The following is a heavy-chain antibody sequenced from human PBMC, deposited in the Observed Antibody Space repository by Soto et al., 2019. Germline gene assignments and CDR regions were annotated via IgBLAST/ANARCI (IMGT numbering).Heavy chain of an antibody. V-gene: IGHV4-31*03. D-gene: IGHD6-13*01. CDR1: GGSISSGGYY. CDR3: ARWVSSRWYHVFDY. CDR2: IYYSGST. Sequence: SETRSLTCTVSGGSISSGGYYWSWIRQHPGKGLEWIGYIYYSGSTYYNPSLKSRVTISVDTSKNQFSLKLSSVTAADTAVYYCARWVSSRWYHVFDYWGQGTLVTVSS. J-gene: IGHJ4*02.